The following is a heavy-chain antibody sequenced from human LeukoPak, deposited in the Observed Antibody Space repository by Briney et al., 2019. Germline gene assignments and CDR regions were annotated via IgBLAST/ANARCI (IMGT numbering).Heavy chain of an antibody. Sequence: SETLSLTCTIYGGYISSNNYYWGWIRQPPGKGLEWIGSIYYSGTTYYNPSLKSRVTISVDTSTNQLSLKLSSVTATDTAVYYCARHTFGGVLNIWGQGTMVTVSS. CDR3: ARHTFGGVLNI. CDR2: IYYSGTT. J-gene: IGHJ3*02. D-gene: IGHD3-16*01. V-gene: IGHV4-39*01. CDR1: GGYISSNNYY.